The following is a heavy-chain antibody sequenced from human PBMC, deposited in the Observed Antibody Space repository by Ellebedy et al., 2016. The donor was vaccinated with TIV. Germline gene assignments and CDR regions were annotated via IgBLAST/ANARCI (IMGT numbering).Heavy chain of an antibody. V-gene: IGHV3-21*05. CDR2: ISSSSSYT. D-gene: IGHD2-15*01. CDR3: ARGGSIVVVVAATGGAFDI. Sequence: GGSLRLXCAASGFTFSSYSLNWVRQAPGKGLEWVSYISSSSSYTNCADSVKGRFTISRDNAKNSLYLQMNSLRAEDTAVYYCARGGSIVVVVAATGGAFDIWGQGTMVTVSS. J-gene: IGHJ3*02. CDR1: GFTFSSYS.